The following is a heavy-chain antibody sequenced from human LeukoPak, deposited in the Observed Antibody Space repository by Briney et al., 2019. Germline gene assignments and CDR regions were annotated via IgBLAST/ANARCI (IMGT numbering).Heavy chain of an antibody. D-gene: IGHD1-26*01. J-gene: IGHJ4*02. CDR2: ISGSGNSI. Sequence: GGSLRLSCAASGFTFNSAWMSWVRQAPGKGLEWVSAISGSGNSIQYADSVKGRFTISRDSSKMTLYLQMNSLRAGDTAVYYCARKGQLVGLEYWGQGTLVTVSS. CDR3: ARKGQLVGLEY. CDR1: GFTFNSAW. V-gene: IGHV3-23*01.